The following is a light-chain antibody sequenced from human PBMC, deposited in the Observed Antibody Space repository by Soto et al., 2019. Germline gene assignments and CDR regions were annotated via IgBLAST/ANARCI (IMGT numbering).Light chain of an antibody. CDR2: DAS. CDR1: QSVSSY. CDR3: QQRSNWPPYT. J-gene: IGKJ2*01. Sequence: EVVLTQSPATLSLSPGERATLSCRASQSVSSYLAWYQQKPGQAPRLLIYDASNGATGIPARFSGSGSGTDFTLTISSREPEDFAVYYCQQRSNWPPYTFGQGTKLEIK. V-gene: IGKV3-11*01.